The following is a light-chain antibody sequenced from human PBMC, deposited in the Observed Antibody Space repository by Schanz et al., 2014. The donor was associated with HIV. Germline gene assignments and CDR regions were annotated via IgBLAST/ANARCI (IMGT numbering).Light chain of an antibody. CDR2: GAS. Sequence: IVLTQSPGTLSLSPGERATLSCRASQSVRGSQLAWYQQKPGQAPRLLIYGASSRAAGFPGRFSGSGSGTDFTLTSSRLEPDDFAVYYCQQYNYANTFGQGTKLEI. J-gene: IGKJ2*01. CDR1: QSVRGSQ. V-gene: IGKV3-20*01. CDR3: QQYNYANT.